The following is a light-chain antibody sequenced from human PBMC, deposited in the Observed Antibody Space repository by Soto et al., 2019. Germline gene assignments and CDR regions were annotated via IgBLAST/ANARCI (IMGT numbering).Light chain of an antibody. Sequence: QSVVTQPPSASGTPGQRVTISCSGSSSNIGSDNVNWYQQVPGTAPKLLIYYNNQRPSGVPDRFSGSKSGTSASLAIRGLQSEAEADYFCAVWDDRLQGLVFGGGTKLTVL. CDR3: AVWDDRLQGLV. CDR1: SSNIGSDN. V-gene: IGLV1-44*01. J-gene: IGLJ2*01. CDR2: YNN.